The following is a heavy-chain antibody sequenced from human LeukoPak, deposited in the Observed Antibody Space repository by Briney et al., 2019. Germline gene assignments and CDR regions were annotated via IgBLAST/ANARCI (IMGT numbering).Heavy chain of an antibody. J-gene: IGHJ4*02. CDR2: IIPIFGKA. CDR1: GGTFSSYA. CDR3: ARGRDHYDILTGSDY. Sequence: SVSVSCKASGGTFSSYAISWVRQAPGQGAEWMGGIIPIFGKANYAQKFQGRVTITADESTSTAYMELSSLGSEDTAVYYCARGRDHYDILTGSDYWGQGTLVTVSS. V-gene: IGHV1-69*13. D-gene: IGHD3-9*01.